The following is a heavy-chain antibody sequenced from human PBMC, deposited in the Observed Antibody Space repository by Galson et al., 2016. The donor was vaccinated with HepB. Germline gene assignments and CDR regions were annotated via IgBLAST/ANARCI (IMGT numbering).Heavy chain of an antibody. CDR2: IYWDDDK. Sequence: PALVKPTQTLTLTCTFSGFSLSTPGVGVGWIRQPPGKAPEWLGLIYWDDDKRYNPSLKSRLTIIKDTSKNQVVLTMTNVDPGDTATYYCAHRRPLRYGSGWYGFADNWCAPWGQGILVTISS. CDR1: GFSLSTPGVG. V-gene: IGHV2-5*02. CDR3: AHRRPLRYGSGWYGFADNWCAP. J-gene: IGHJ5*02. D-gene: IGHD6-19*01.